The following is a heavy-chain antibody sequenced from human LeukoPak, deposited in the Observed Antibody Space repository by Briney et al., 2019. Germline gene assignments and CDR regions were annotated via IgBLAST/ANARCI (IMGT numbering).Heavy chain of an antibody. D-gene: IGHD1-26*01. CDR1: GFTFSSYA. J-gene: IGHJ5*02. CDR3: ARDTSDGGSYYWFDP. Sequence: GGSLRLSCAASGFTFSSYAMHWVRQAPGKGLEWVAVISYDGSNKYYADSVKGQFTISRDNSKNTLYLQMNSLRAEDTAVYYCARDTSDGGSYYWFDPWGQGTLVTVSS. CDR2: ISYDGSNK. V-gene: IGHV3-30-3*01.